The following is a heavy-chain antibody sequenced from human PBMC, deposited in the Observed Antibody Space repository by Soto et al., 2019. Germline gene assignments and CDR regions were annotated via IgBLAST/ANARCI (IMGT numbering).Heavy chain of an antibody. D-gene: IGHD3-16*01. CDR2: MNPNSGNT. CDR1: RYTFTSYD. V-gene: IGHV1-8*01. Sequence: QVQLVQSGAEVKKSGDSVKVSCKASRYTFTSYDINWVRQATGQGLEWMGWMNPNSGNTGYAQKFQGRITMTRTTSIDTAYMELSSLTSEDTAVYYCASGQEVWWNAGPLGLHDLVVWGQGTTVSVSS. J-gene: IGHJ6*02. CDR3: ASGQEVWWNAGPLGLHDLVV.